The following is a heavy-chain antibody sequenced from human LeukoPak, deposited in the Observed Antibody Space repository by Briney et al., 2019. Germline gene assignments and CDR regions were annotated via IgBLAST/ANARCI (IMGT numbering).Heavy chain of an antibody. V-gene: IGHV3-23*01. CDR1: GFTFSSYG. CDR3: AKVDGYCSGGSCYGGY. J-gene: IGHJ4*02. CDR2: ISGSGGST. D-gene: IGHD2-15*01. Sequence: PGGSLRLSCAASGFTFSSYGMSWVRQAPGKGLEWVSGISGSGGSTNYADSVKGRFTISRDNSKNTLYLQMNSLRAEDTAVYYCAKVDGYCSGGSCYGGYWGQGTLVTVSS.